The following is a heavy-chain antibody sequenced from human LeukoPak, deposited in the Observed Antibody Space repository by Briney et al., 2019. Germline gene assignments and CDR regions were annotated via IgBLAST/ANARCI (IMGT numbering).Heavy chain of an antibody. D-gene: IGHD4-11*01. J-gene: IGHJ6*02. CDR1: GGSISSYY. Sequence: SETLSLTCTVSGGSISSYYWSWIRQPPGKGLEWIGYIYYSGSTNSNTSPKSRVTISVDTSKNQFSLKLSSVTAADTAVYYCARVTRSSYYYYGMDVWGQGTTVTVSS. V-gene: IGHV4-59*01. CDR2: IYYSGST. CDR3: ARVTRSSYYYYGMDV.